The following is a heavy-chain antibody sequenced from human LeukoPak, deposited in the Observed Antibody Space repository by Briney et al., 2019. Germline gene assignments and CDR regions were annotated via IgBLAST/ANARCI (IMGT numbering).Heavy chain of an antibody. Sequence: PGGSLRLSCAASGFTFSSYAMHWVRQAPGKGLEWVAVISYDGSNKYYADSVKGRFTISRDNSKNTLYLQMNSLRAEDTAVYYCARSPGSGGSPEDWFDPWGQGTLVTVSS. CDR2: ISYDGSNK. V-gene: IGHV3-30-3*01. CDR1: GFTFSSYA. CDR3: ARSPGSGGSPEDWFDP. J-gene: IGHJ5*02. D-gene: IGHD2-15*01.